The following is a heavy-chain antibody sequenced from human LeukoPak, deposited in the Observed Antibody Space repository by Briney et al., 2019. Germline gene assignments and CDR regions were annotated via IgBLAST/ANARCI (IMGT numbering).Heavy chain of an antibody. CDR1: GFTFSSYW. CDR2: INSDGSST. CDR3: ARDRSFYFYYGMDV. J-gene: IGHJ6*02. D-gene: IGHD3-16*02. Sequence: GGSLRLSCAASGFTFSSYWMHWVRQAPGKGLVWVSRINSDGSSTNYADSVKGRFTISRDNAKNTLFLQMNSLRAEDMAVYYCARDRSFYFYYGMDVWGQGTTVTVSS. V-gene: IGHV3-74*01.